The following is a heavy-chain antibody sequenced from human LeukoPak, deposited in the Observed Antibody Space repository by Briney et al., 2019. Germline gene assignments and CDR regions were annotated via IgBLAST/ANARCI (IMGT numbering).Heavy chain of an antibody. J-gene: IGHJ6*03. Sequence: SVKVSCKASGGTFSSYAISWVRQAPGQGLEWMGGIIPIFGTANYAQKFQGRVTITTDESTSTAYMELSSLRSEGTAVYYCARTRDSVWGSYRLNYYYMDVWGKGTTVTVSS. CDR3: ARTRDSVWGSYRLNYYYMDV. V-gene: IGHV1-69*05. CDR2: IIPIFGTA. CDR1: GGTFSSYA. D-gene: IGHD3-16*02.